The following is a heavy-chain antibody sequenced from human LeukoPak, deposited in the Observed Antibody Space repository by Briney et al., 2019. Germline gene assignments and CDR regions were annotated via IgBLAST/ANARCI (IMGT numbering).Heavy chain of an antibody. D-gene: IGHD5-18*01. CDR1: GFTFSSYA. CDR2: ISGSGGST. Sequence: PGGSLRLSCAASGFTFSSYAMSWVRQAPGKGLEWVSAISGSGGSTYYADSVKGRFTISRDNAKNSLYLQMNSLRAEDTAVYYCASLISGYTYGTEGLDYWGQGTLVIVSS. J-gene: IGHJ4*02. CDR3: ASLISGYTYGTEGLDY. V-gene: IGHV3-23*01.